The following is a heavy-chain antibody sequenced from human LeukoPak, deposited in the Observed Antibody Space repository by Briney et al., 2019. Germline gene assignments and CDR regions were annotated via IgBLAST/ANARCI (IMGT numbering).Heavy chain of an antibody. J-gene: IGHJ4*02. D-gene: IGHD3-22*01. CDR2: INHSGST. Sequence: SETLSLTCAVDGGFFSGYYWSWIRPPPGKGLEWIGEINHSGSTNYNPSLKRRVTISVDTSKNQFSLKLSSVTAADTAVYYCARWTYYYDSSGYFYWGQGTLVTVSS. V-gene: IGHV4-34*01. CDR3: ARWTYYYDSSGYFY. CDR1: GGFFSGYY.